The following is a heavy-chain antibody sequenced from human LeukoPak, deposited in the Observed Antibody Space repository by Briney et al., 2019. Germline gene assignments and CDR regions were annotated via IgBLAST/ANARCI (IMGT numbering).Heavy chain of an antibody. Sequence: GASVKDTFMATRYILTSYVSSWVRQAPGQGLEWMGWISAYNGNTNYAQKFQGRVTMTTDTSTSTAYMETRSLRSDDTSVYYCARDHTFNYWGQGTLVTVSS. CDR1: RYILTSYV. CDR2: ISAYNGNT. J-gene: IGHJ4*02. V-gene: IGHV1-18*01. CDR3: ARDHTFNY.